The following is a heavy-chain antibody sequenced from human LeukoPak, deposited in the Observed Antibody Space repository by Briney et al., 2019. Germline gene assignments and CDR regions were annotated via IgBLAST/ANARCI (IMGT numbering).Heavy chain of an antibody. V-gene: IGHV3-7*01. Sequence: PGGSLRLSCAASGFTFSSYWMSWVRQAPGKGLEWVANIKQDGSEKYYVDSVKGRFTISRDNAKSSLYLQMNSLRAEDTAVYYCAKGDSYYDFCLLNWGQGTLVTVSS. CDR2: IKQDGSEK. D-gene: IGHD3-3*01. J-gene: IGHJ4*02. CDR3: AKGDSYYDFCLLN. CDR1: GFTFSSYW.